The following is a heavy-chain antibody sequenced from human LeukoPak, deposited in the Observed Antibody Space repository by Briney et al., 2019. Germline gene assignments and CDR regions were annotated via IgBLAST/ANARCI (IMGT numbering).Heavy chain of an antibody. CDR3: AREVHYYGSGLLDY. CDR2: ISAYNGNT. D-gene: IGHD3-10*01. V-gene: IGHV1-18*04. Sequence: ASVKVSSKASGYTFTSYGISWVRQAPGQRLEWMGWISAYNGNTNYAQKLQGRVTMTTDTSPSTAYMELRSLRSDDTAVYYCAREVHYYGSGLLDYWGQGTLVTVSS. CDR1: GYTFTSYG. J-gene: IGHJ4*02.